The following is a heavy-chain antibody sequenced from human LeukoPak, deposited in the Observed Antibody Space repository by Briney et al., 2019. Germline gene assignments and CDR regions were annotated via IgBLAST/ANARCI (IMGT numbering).Heavy chain of an antibody. CDR2: INPNIGGT. V-gene: IGHV1-2*02. Sequence: GASVKVSCKASGDTFTGYYMHWVRQAPGQGLEWMGWINPNIGGTNYPQKFHGRVTMTRDTSISPAYMELSRLRSDHTAVYYCARGPPLEVKFGGPGNYWGQGTLVPVSS. D-gene: IGHD3-16*01. CDR1: GDTFTGYY. CDR3: ARGPPLEVKFGGPGNY. J-gene: IGHJ4*02.